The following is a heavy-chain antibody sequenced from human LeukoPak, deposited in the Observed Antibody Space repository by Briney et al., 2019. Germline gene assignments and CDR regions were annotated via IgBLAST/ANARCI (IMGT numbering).Heavy chain of an antibody. CDR2: INWNGGST. D-gene: IGHD3-16*02. CDR3: ARGYDYVWGSYPDAFDI. J-gene: IGHJ3*02. CDR1: GFTFDDYG. V-gene: IGHV3-20*01. Sequence: GGSLRLSCAASGFTFDDYGMSWVRQAPGKGLEWVSGINWNGGSTGYADSVKGRFAISRDNAKNSLYLQMNSLRAEDTALYHCARGYDYVWGSYPDAFDIWGQGTMVTVSS.